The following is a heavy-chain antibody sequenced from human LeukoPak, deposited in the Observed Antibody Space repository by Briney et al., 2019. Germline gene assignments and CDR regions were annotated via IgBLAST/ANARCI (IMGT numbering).Heavy chain of an antibody. CDR3: ASGYLVGATEQLFDY. CDR1: GYSFTSYW. CDR2: IDPSDSYT. V-gene: IGHV5-10-1*01. Sequence: GESLRISCKGSGYSFTSYWISWVRQMPGKGLEWMGRIDPSDSYTNYSPSFQGHVTISADKSISTAYLQWSSLKASDTAMYYCASGYLVGATEQLFDYWGQGTLVTVSS. J-gene: IGHJ4*02. D-gene: IGHD1-26*01.